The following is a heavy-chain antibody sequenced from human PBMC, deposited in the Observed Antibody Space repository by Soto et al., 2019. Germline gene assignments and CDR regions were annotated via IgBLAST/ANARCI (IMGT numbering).Heavy chain of an antibody. CDR2: ITPRGGST. CDR1: GYILTSFY. D-gene: IGHD3-16*01. Sequence: GASVKVSCKASGYILTSFYMHWVRQAPGQGLEWMGIITPRGGSTVYSEKFKGRVTLTADTSTSTVYMELISLRSDDTAVYYCARESVMGGNDHWGQGTLVTVSS. CDR3: ARESVMGGNDH. J-gene: IGHJ4*02. V-gene: IGHV1-46*01.